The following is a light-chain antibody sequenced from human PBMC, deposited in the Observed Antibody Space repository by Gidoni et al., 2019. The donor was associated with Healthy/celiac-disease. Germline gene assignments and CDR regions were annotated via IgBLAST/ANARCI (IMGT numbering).Light chain of an antibody. CDR2: DAS. J-gene: IGKJ4*01. V-gene: IGKV1-33*01. CDR1: QDISNY. Sequence: DIHITPSPSSLSASVGDRVTITCQASQDISNYLNWYQQKPGKAPKLLIYDASNLETGVPSRFSGSGSGTDFTFTISSLQPEDIATYYCQQYDNLPLTFXGXTKVEIK. CDR3: QQYDNLPLT.